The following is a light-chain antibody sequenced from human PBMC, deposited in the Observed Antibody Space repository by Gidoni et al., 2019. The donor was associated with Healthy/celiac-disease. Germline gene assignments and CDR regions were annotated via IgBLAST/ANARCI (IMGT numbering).Light chain of an antibody. V-gene: IGKV1-39*01. CDR3: QQSYSTGLT. Sequence: DIQMTQSPSSLSASVGDRVTITCRASQSISSYLNWYQQKPGKAPKLLIYAASSLQSGVPSRFLGIGSGTDFTLTICSLQPDDFATYYCQQSYSTGLTFGGGTKVEIK. CDR1: QSISSY. CDR2: AAS. J-gene: IGKJ4*01.